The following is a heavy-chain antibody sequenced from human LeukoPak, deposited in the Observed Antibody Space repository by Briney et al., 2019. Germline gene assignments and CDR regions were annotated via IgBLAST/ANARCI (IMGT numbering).Heavy chain of an antibody. Sequence: GGSLRLSCAAPGFTFSGSAMPWFRKASGKGREWVGRIRSKANSYATAYAASVKGRFTISRDDSKNTAYLQMNSLKTEDTAVYYCTRHCSGGSCYHHDAFDIWGQGTMVTVSS. D-gene: IGHD2-15*01. CDR1: GFTFSGSA. CDR2: IRSKANSYAT. J-gene: IGHJ3*02. V-gene: IGHV3-73*01. CDR3: TRHCSGGSCYHHDAFDI.